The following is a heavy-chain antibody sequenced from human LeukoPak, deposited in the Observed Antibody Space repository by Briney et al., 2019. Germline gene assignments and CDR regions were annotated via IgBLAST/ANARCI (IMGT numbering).Heavy chain of an antibody. J-gene: IGHJ6*02. V-gene: IGHV3-66*01. Sequence: GGSLRLSCAASGFTVSSNYMSWVRQAPGKGLEWVSVIYSGGSTYYADSVKGRFTISRDNAKNSLYLQMNSLRAEDTAVYYCARDMSSGSYYYYNGMDVWGQGTTVIVSS. CDR3: ARDMSSGSYYYYNGMDV. CDR2: IYSGGST. CDR1: GFTVSSNY. D-gene: IGHD1-26*01.